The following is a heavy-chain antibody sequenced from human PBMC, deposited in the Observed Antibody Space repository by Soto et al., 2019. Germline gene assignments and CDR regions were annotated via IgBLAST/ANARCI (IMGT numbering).Heavy chain of an antibody. Sequence: QVQLVQSGAEVKKPGSSVKVSCKASGGTFSSYAISWVRQAPGQGLEWMGGIIPIFGTANYAQKFQGRVTITADESTSTAYMELSSLRSDDTAVYYCARDFQQLVLRGWFDPWGQGTLVTVSS. CDR1: GGTFSSYA. V-gene: IGHV1-69*01. D-gene: IGHD6-13*01. CDR3: ARDFQQLVLRGWFDP. CDR2: IIPIFGTA. J-gene: IGHJ5*02.